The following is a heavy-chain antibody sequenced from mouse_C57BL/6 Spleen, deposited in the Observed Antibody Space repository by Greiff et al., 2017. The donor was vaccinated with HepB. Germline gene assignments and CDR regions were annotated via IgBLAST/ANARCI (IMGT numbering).Heavy chain of an antibody. CDR1: GFTFSDFY. D-gene: IGHD3-3*01. Sequence: EVHLVDSGGGLVQSGRSLRLSCATSGFTFSDFYMEWVRQAPGKGLEWIAASRNKANDYTTEYSASVKGRFIVSRDTSQSILYLQMNALRAEDTAIYYCARGAGGTLFDYWGQGTTLTVSS. CDR2: SRNKANDYTT. CDR3: ARGAGGTLFDY. V-gene: IGHV7-1*01. J-gene: IGHJ2*01.